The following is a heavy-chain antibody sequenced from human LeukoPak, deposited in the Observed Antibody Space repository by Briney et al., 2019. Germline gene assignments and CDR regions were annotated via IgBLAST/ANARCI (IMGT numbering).Heavy chain of an antibody. V-gene: IGHV1-18*01. Sequence: ASVKVSCKASGYTFTSYDISWVRQAPGQGLEWMGWISAYNGNTNYAQKLQGRVTMTTDTSTSTAYMELRSLRSDDTAVYYCARGYDILTGYYSTYYFDYWGQGTLVTVSS. CDR3: ARGYDILTGYYSTYYFDY. CDR1: GYTFTSYD. D-gene: IGHD3-9*01. J-gene: IGHJ4*02. CDR2: ISAYNGNT.